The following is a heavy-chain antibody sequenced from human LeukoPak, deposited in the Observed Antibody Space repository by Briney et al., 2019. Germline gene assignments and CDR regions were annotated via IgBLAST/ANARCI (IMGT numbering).Heavy chain of an antibody. J-gene: IGHJ3*02. Sequence: GESLKISCKGSGYSFTSYWIGWVRQMPGKGLEWMGIIYPGDSDTRYSPSFQGQVTISADKSISTAYLQWSSLKASDTAMCYCARHYLHYGDYVMDFAFDIWGQGTMVTVSS. CDR2: IYPGDSDT. V-gene: IGHV5-51*01. CDR1: GYSFTSYW. D-gene: IGHD4-17*01. CDR3: ARHYLHYGDYVMDFAFDI.